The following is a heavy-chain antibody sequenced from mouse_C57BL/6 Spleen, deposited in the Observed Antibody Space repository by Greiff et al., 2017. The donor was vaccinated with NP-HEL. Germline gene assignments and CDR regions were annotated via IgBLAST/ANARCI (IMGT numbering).Heavy chain of an antibody. CDR2: INPYNGDT. CDR3: ARSTMVTTEYFDV. D-gene: IGHD2-2*01. Sequence: EVQLQQSGPELVKPGDSVKISCKASGYSFTGYFMNWVMQSHGKSLEWIGRINPYNGDTFYNQKFKGKATLTVDKSSSTAHMELRSLTSEYSAVYYCARSTMVTTEYFDVWGPGTTVTVSS. J-gene: IGHJ1*01. CDR1: GYSFTGYF. V-gene: IGHV1-20*01.